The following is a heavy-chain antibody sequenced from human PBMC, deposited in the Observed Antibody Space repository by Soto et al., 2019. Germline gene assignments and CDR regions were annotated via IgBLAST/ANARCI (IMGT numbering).Heavy chain of an antibody. J-gene: IGHJ5*02. CDR2: IYYSGST. Sequence: SETLSLTCTVSGGSISSGGYYWSWIRQHPGKGLEWIGYIYYSGSTYYNPSLKSRVTISVDTSKNQFSLKLSSVTAADTAVYYCARFPDYYGSGSYYNTHWFDPWGQGTLVTVS. V-gene: IGHV4-31*03. D-gene: IGHD3-10*01. CDR3: ARFPDYYGSGSYYNTHWFDP. CDR1: GGSISSGGYY.